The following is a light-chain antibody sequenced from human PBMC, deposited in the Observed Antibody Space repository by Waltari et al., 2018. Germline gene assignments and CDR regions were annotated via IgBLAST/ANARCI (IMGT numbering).Light chain of an antibody. CDR1: SSAVGGYNY. J-gene: IGLJ3*02. CDR3: CSYAGRYTWV. Sequence: QSALTQPRSVSGYPGQSVTISCTGTSSAVGGYNYVSWFQQHPGKAPKLMIHDVSKRPSGVPDRFSGSKSGNTASLTISGLQADDETDYYCCSYAGRYTWVFGGGTKLTVL. CDR2: DVS. V-gene: IGLV2-11*01.